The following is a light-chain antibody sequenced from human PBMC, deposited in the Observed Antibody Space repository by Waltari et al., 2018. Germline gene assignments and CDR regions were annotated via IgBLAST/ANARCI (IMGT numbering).Light chain of an antibody. CDR2: AAS. CDR1: QGISNF. J-gene: IGKJ1*01. CDR3: QKYNGAPWT. Sequence: DIQITQSPSSLSASVGDRVTITCRASQGISNFLAWYQQKSGKVPKLLIYAASTLQSGVPSRFSGSGSGTDFTLTISSLQPEDVATYYCQKYNGAPWTFGQGTKVEIK. V-gene: IGKV1-27*01.